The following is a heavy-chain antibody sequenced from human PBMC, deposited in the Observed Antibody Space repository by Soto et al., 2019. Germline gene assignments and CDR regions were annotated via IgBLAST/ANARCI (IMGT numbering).Heavy chain of an antibody. V-gene: IGHV3-30-3*01. CDR3: ARDADMVVVIPATGGAALDI. J-gene: IGHJ3*02. CDR1: GFTFSSYA. D-gene: IGHD2-15*01. CDR2: ISYDGSKR. Sequence: QVQLVESGGGVVQPGGSLRLSCAASGFTFSSYAMHWVRQSPGKGLEWVAVISYDGSKRHYADSVKGRFTISRDSAENTLYLQMNSLRAEDTAVYYCARDADMVVVIPATGGAALDIWGQGTMVNVSA.